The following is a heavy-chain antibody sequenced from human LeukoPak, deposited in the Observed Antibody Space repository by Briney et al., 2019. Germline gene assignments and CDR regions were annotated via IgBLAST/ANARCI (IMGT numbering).Heavy chain of an antibody. CDR2: IYASGTT. Sequence: SETLPLTCTVSGGSISVYYWSWIRQSAGKGLELIGRIYASGTTNYNPSLQSRLTMSVDTSKNQFSLKLASMTAADTAVYYCARGGSYLDYWGQGTLVTVSS. D-gene: IGHD3-16*01. CDR3: ARGGSYLDY. CDR1: GGSISVYY. V-gene: IGHV4-4*07. J-gene: IGHJ4*02.